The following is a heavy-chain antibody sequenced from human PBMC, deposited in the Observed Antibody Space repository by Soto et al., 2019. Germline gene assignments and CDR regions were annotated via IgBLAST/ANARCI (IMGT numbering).Heavy chain of an antibody. D-gene: IGHD2-2*01. CDR1: GFVFSDYA. CDR2: ISAGGSDT. CDR3: TSVHIWCSSSSCYTDGFDS. V-gene: IGHV3-23*01. J-gene: IGHJ4*02. Sequence: EVQLLDSGGGWVQPGGSLRLSCVASGFVFSDYAMSWVRQAPGKGLEWVSAISAGGSDTYYADSVKGRFTVSRVNSKNTLYLQMNTLRAEDSAIYYGTSVHIWCSSSSCYTDGFDSWGQGTLVTVSS.